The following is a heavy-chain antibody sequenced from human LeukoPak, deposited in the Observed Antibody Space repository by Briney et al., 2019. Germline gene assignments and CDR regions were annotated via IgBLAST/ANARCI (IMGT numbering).Heavy chain of an antibody. CDR2: IYYSGST. Sequence: NPSETLSLTCTVSGVSMSGYYWSWIRQPPGKGLEWIGYIYYSGSTNYNPSLKSRVTISVDTSKNQFSLKLSSVTAADTAVYYCATVAGRSWFDPWGQGTLVTVSS. J-gene: IGHJ5*02. CDR3: ATVAGRSWFDP. D-gene: IGHD6-19*01. V-gene: IGHV4-59*12. CDR1: GVSMSGYY.